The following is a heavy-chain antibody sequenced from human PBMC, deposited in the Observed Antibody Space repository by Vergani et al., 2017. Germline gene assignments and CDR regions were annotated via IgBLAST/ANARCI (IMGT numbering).Heavy chain of an antibody. V-gene: IGHV4-38-2*01. CDR1: GYSIGSGFY. CDR3: ARSQGYYWYFDL. Sequence: QVRLEESGPGLVKPSETLSLTCSVSGYSIGSGFYWAWIRQSPGEGLQWLTSIHNRGKTYHNPSLKSRFSVSLDTSKNRFSLNLTSVTATDTAVYYCARSQGYYWYFDLWGPGSLVTVSS. D-gene: IGHD3-22*01. CDR2: IHNRGKT. J-gene: IGHJ2*01.